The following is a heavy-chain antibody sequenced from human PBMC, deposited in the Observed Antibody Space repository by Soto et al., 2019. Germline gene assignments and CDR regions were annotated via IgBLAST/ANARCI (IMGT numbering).Heavy chain of an antibody. J-gene: IGHJ6*02. CDR1: GYTFTSYY. CDR3: ARDPVGASPLYYGMDG. V-gene: IGHV1-46*01. Sequence: ASVKVSCKASGYTFTSYYMHWVRQAPGQGLKWMGIINPSGGSTSYAQKFQGRVAMTRDTSTSTVYMELSSLRSEDTAVYYCARDPVGASPLYYGMDGCGQGSTVTVSS. CDR2: INPSGGST. D-gene: IGHD2-15*01.